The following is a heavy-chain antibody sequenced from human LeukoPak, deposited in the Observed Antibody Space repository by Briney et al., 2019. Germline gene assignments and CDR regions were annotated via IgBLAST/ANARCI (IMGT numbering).Heavy chain of an antibody. Sequence: GGSLRLSCGASGFTFSSYAMSWVRQAPGNGLEWVSAISGSGGSTYYADSVKGRFTISRDNSKNTLYLQMNSLRAEDTAVYYCAKDSSGWYYFDYWGQGTLVTVSS. J-gene: IGHJ4*02. CDR2: ISGSGGST. V-gene: IGHV3-23*01. CDR3: AKDSSGWYYFDY. CDR1: GFTFSSYA. D-gene: IGHD6-19*01.